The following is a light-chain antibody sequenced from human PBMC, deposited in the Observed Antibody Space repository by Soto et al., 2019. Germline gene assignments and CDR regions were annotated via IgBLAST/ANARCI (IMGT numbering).Light chain of an antibody. CDR2: KAS. J-gene: IGKJ1*01. CDR3: QQYNDNWT. V-gene: IGKV1-5*03. Sequence: DIQMTQSPSTLSASVGDRVTITCRASQSISSWLAWYQQKPGTAPNLLIYKASTLQSGVLSRFSGSGSGTEFTHTISSLQPDDSATYYCQQYNDNWTFGQGTKVEIK. CDR1: QSISSW.